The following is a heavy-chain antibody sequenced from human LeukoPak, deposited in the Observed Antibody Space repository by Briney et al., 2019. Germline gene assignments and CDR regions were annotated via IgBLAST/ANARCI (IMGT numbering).Heavy chain of an antibody. Sequence: PGRSLRLSCAASGFTFSSYAMHWVRQAPGKGLEWVAVISYDGSNKYYADSVKGRFTISRDNSKNTLYLQMSSLRAEDTAVYYCARVIQPTGRYYYGMDVWGQGTTVTVSS. CDR1: GFTFSSYA. CDR3: ARVIQPTGRYYYGMDV. J-gene: IGHJ6*02. CDR2: ISYDGSNK. V-gene: IGHV3-30-3*01. D-gene: IGHD5-18*01.